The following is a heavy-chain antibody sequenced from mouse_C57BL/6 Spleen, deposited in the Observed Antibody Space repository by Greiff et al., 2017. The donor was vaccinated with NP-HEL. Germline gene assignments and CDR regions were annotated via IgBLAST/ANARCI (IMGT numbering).Heavy chain of an antibody. D-gene: IGHD2-5*01. V-gene: IGHV14-4*01. CDR2: IDPENGDT. J-gene: IGHJ3*01. CDR3: TTDYSTFAY. Sequence: VQLKQSGAELVRPGASVKLSCTASGFNIKDDYMHWVKQRPEQGLEWIGWIDPENGDTEYASKFQGKATITADTSSNTAYLQLSSLTSEDTAVYYCTTDYSTFAYWGQGTLGTVSA. CDR1: GFNIKDDY.